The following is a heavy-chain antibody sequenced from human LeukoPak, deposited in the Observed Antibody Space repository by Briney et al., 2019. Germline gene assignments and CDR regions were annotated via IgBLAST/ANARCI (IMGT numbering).Heavy chain of an antibody. D-gene: IGHD1-1*01. CDR1: GFTFSDAA. CDR2: IRPKTANYAT. Sequence: GGSLKLSCAASGFTFSDAALHWVRQASGKGLEWVGRIRPKTANYATAYAESVKGRFTISRDNAENTLYLQMNSLRPEDTAVYYCLGKLIYNWGQGTLVTVSS. CDR3: LGKLIYN. V-gene: IGHV3-73*01. J-gene: IGHJ4*02.